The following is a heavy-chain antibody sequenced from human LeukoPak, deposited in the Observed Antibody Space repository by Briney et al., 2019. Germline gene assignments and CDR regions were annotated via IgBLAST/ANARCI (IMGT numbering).Heavy chain of an antibody. CDR1: GYTSTGYY. D-gene: IGHD3-3*01. J-gene: IGHJ5*02. V-gene: IGHV1-2*04. CDR3: AREGYDFWSGYSLPYNWFDP. Sequence: ASVKVSCKASGYTSTGYYMHWVRQAPGQGLEWMGWINPNSGGTNYAQKFQGWVTMTRDTSISTAYMELSRLRSDDTAVYYCAREGYDFWSGYSLPYNWFDPWGQGTLVTVSS. CDR2: INPNSGGT.